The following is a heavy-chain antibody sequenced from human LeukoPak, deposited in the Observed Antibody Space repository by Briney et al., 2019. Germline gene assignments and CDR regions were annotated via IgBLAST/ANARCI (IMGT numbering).Heavy chain of an antibody. CDR2: ISSSSSFR. Sequence: PGGSLRLSCAGSGFIFSSHSINWVRQAPGKGLEWVSSISSSSSFRYYADSVRGRFTISRDNAKNSVYLQMNSLRAEDTAVYYCARNVPHYGDYSAANYYYYGMDVWGQGTTVTVSS. V-gene: IGHV3-21*01. D-gene: IGHD4-17*01. CDR1: GFIFSSHS. J-gene: IGHJ6*02. CDR3: ARNVPHYGDYSAANYYYYGMDV.